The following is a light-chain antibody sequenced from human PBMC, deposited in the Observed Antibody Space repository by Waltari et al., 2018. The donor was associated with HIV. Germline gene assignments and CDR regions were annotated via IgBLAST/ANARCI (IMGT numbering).Light chain of an antibody. CDR2: RAT. CDR3: QQYHHFPFN. J-gene: IGKJ3*01. CDR1: QHINTW. V-gene: IGKV1-5*03. Sequence: DIQMTQSPSTLSASVGDRVILTCRPSQHINTWLAWYRQKPGKAELLIYRATSLQRGVPSRFSGGASGADFTLTIRSLQPDDVATYYCQQYHHFPFNFGPGTTVDI.